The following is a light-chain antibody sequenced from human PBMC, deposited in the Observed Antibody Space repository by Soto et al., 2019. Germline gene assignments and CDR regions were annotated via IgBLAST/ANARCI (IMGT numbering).Light chain of an antibody. Sequence: DMQMTQSPSSLSASLGYSIPITCRACLPISNYLAWYQQKPGKIPNLLIYAAYTLQAGVPSRFSGSGSGTDFTLTISSLQPEDVAAYDCQKYNSAPLTFGGGNKVDIK. J-gene: IGKJ4*01. V-gene: IGKV1-27*01. CDR3: QKYNSAPLT. CDR2: AAY. CDR1: LPISNY.